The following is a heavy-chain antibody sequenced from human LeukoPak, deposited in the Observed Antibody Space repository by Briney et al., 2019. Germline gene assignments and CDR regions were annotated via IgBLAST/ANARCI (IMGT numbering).Heavy chain of an antibody. J-gene: IGHJ3*02. D-gene: IGHD3-3*01. CDR1: GFTFSSYW. CDR3: ARDSDFWSGIDAFDI. Sequence: GGSLRLSCAASGFTFSSYWMSWVRQAPGKGLEWVSSISSSSSYIYYADSVKGRFTISRDNAKNSLYLQMNSLRAEDTAVYYCARDSDFWSGIDAFDIWGQGTMVTVSS. V-gene: IGHV3-21*01. CDR2: ISSSSSYI.